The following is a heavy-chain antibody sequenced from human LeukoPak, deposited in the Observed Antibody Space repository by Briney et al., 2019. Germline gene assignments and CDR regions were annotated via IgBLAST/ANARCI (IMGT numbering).Heavy chain of an antibody. Sequence: PGGSLRLSCAASGFTFSSYWMHRVRQVPGKGLVWVSRINADGSTTTYADSVKGRFIISRDNAKNTVYLQMNSLRPEDTAVYYCATEATLGHWGQGTLVTVSS. J-gene: IGHJ4*02. D-gene: IGHD7-27*01. CDR2: INADGSTT. V-gene: IGHV3-74*01. CDR3: ATEATLGH. CDR1: GFTFSSYW.